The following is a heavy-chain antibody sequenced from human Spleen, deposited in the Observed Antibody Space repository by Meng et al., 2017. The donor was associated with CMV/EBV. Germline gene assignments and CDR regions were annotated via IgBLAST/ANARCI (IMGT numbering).Heavy chain of an antibody. CDR1: GYIIADYG. J-gene: IGHJ4*02. Sequence: ASLKVSCKASGYIIADYGFIWVRHAAGQGLEWWGWISAYNGNTDYAQSLQGRVTMTTDTSTNTAHMDLRRLRYDDTAIYYCARGLSYFDYWGQGTLVTVSS. CDR2: ISAYNGNT. V-gene: IGHV1-18*01. CDR3: ARGLSYFDY.